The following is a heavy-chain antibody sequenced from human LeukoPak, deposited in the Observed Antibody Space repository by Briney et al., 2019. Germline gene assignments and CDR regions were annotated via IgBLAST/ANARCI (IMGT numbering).Heavy chain of an antibody. Sequence: ASVKVSCKASGYTLTDYYMHWVRQAPGQGLEWMGWINPHSGGTNYAQKLQGRVTMTRDTSISTAYVELSRLRSDDTAVYYCARTYCSSTSCYAGFDYWDQGTLVTVSS. CDR2: INPHSGGT. CDR3: ARTYCSSTSCYAGFDY. J-gene: IGHJ4*02. D-gene: IGHD2-2*01. V-gene: IGHV1-2*02. CDR1: GYTLTDYY.